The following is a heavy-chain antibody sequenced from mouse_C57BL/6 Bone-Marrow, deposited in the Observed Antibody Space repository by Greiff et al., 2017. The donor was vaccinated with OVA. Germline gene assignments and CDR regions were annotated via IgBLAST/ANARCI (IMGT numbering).Heavy chain of an antibody. J-gene: IGHJ3*01. D-gene: IGHD2-5*01. CDR3: ANLDYSNYDGWFAY. CDR1: GYTFTSYW. V-gene: IGHV1-72*01. CDR2: IDPNSGGT. Sequence: VQLQQPGAELVKPGASVKLSCKASGYTFTSYWMHWVKQRPGRGLEWIGRIDPNSGGTKYTEQFKSKATLTVDKPSSTAYMLLSSLTSEDSAVYYSANLDYSNYDGWFAYWGQGTLVTVSA.